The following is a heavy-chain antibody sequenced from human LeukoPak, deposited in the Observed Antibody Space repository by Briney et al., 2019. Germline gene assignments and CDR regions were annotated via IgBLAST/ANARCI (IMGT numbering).Heavy chain of an antibody. Sequence: SGGSLRLSCAASGFTFSSYWMSWVRQAPGKGLEWVANIKQDGSEKYYVDSVKGRFTISRDNAKNSLYLQMNSLRAEDTAVYYCAKGSAAARPYYFDYWGQGTLVTVSS. D-gene: IGHD6-6*01. CDR1: GFTFSSYW. V-gene: IGHV3-7*03. J-gene: IGHJ4*02. CDR3: AKGSAAARPYYFDY. CDR2: IKQDGSEK.